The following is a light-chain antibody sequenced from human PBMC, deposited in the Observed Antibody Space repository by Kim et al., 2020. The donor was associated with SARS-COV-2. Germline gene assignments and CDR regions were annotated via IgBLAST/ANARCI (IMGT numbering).Light chain of an antibody. CDR1: KLGDKY. J-gene: IGLJ2*01. CDR3: QAWESSTVV. Sequence: SYELTQPPSVSVSPGQTASITCSGDKLGDKYACWCQQKPGQSPVLVIYQDSKRPSGIPERFSGSNSGNTATLTISGTQAMDESDYYCQAWESSTVVFGGGTQLT. V-gene: IGLV3-1*01. CDR2: QDS.